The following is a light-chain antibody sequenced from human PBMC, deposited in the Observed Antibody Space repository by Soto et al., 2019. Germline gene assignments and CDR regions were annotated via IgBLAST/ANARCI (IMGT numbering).Light chain of an antibody. CDR3: QQYNNWPPH. J-gene: IGKJ5*01. CDR1: QSIRNN. V-gene: IGKV3-15*01. Sequence: EVVLTYSSVTLSFSPGESATLSCRASQSIRNNLAWYQQRPGQSPTLLIYGASTRATGIPARFSGSGSGTEFTLTISSLQSEDFAVYYCQQYNNWPPHFGQGTRLEIK. CDR2: GAS.